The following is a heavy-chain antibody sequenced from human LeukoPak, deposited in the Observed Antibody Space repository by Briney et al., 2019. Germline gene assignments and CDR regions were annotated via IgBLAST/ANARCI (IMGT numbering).Heavy chain of an antibody. J-gene: IGHJ6*03. CDR3: ARVGVLSIVVVSTSHYYYYMDV. Sequence: SETLSLTCTVSGGSISSYYWSWIRQPAGKGLEWIGRIYTSGSTNYNPSLKSRVTMSVDTSKNQFSLRLSSVTAADTAVYYCARVGVLSIVVVSTSHYYYYMDVWGKGTTVTVSS. CDR2: IYTSGST. D-gene: IGHD3-22*01. CDR1: GGSISSYY. V-gene: IGHV4-4*07.